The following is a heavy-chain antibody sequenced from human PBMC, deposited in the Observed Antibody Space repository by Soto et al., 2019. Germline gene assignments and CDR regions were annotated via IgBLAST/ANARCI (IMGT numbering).Heavy chain of an antibody. J-gene: IGHJ5*02. D-gene: IGHD3-3*01. CDR2: INHSGST. CDR1: GGSFIGYY. Sequence: SETLSLTCAVYGGSFIGYYWSWILQPPGKGLEWIGEINHSGSTNYNPSLKSRVTISVDTSKNQFSLKLSSVTAADTAVYYCARAKMYYDFWSGYKGNWFDPWGQGTLVTVSS. V-gene: IGHV4-34*01. CDR3: ARAKMYYDFWSGYKGNWFDP.